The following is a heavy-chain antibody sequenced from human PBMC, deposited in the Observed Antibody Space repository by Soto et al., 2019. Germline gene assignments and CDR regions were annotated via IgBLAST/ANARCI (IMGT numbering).Heavy chain of an antibody. V-gene: IGHV3-33*01. CDR3: AMEEGY. D-gene: IGHD1-1*01. CDR1: GFTFSSYG. J-gene: IGHJ4*02. Sequence: QVQLVESGGGVVQPGRSLRLSCAASGFTFSSYGMHWVRQAPGKGLEWVAVIWSDGSNKYYADSVKGRFTISRDNSKNTLDLQMNSLRVEDTAVYYCAMEEGYWGQGTLVTVSS. CDR2: IWSDGSNK.